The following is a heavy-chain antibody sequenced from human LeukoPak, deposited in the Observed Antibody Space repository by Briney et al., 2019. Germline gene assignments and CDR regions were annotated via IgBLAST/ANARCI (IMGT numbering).Heavy chain of an antibody. CDR3: ARDLSGYHRGGNYFDY. J-gene: IGHJ4*02. CDR1: GFTFSSYA. D-gene: IGHD5-12*01. V-gene: IGHV3-30*04. CDR2: ISYDGSNK. Sequence: GGSLRLSCAASGFTFSSYAMHWVSQAPGKGLEWVAVISYDGSNKYYADSVKGRFTISRDNSKSTLYLQMSSLRAEDTAVYYCARDLSGYHRGGNYFDYWGQGTLVTVSS.